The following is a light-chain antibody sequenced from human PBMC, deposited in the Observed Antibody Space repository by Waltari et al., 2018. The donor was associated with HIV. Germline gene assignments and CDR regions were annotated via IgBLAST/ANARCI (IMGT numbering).Light chain of an antibody. Sequence: QSALTQPRSVSGSPGQSVTISCTGTSSDVGAYNYISWYQQHTGKAPKLMIYDVTKRPSVVPDRFSGSKSGNTASLTISGLQAEDEADYYCCSYAGSSYVFGTGTNVTVL. CDR1: SSDVGAYNY. V-gene: IGLV2-11*01. J-gene: IGLJ1*01. CDR3: CSYAGSSYV. CDR2: DVT.